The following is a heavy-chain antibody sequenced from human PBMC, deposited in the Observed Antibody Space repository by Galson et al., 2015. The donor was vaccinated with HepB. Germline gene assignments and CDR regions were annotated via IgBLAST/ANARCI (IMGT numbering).Heavy chain of an antibody. J-gene: IGHJ6*02. CDR2: IIPIFGTA. V-gene: IGHV1-69*13. CDR3: ARTAAGTAYYYYGMDV. Sequence: SVKVSCKASGGTFSSYAISWVRQAPGQGLEWMGGIIPIFGTANYAQKFQGRVTITADESTSTAYMELSSLRSEDTAVYYCARTAAGTAYYYYGMDVWGQGTTVTVSS. D-gene: IGHD6-13*01. CDR1: GGTFSSYA.